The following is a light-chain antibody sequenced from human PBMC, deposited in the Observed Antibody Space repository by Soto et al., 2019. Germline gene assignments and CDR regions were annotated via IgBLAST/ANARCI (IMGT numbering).Light chain of an antibody. CDR2: GAS. J-gene: IGKJ4*01. CDR1: QSVSSY. Sequence: EIVMTPSPATLSVSPGERATLSCRASQSVSSYLAWYQQKPGQAPRLLIYGASTRATGIPARFSGSGSGTEFTLTISSLQSEDFAVYYCQQYNNWPPLTFGGGTKVDIK. V-gene: IGKV3-15*01. CDR3: QQYNNWPPLT.